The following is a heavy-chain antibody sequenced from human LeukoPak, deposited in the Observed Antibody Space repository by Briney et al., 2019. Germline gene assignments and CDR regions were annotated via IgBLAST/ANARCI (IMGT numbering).Heavy chain of an antibody. J-gene: IGHJ4*02. CDR1: GFGLRNYA. V-gene: IGHV3-23*01. CDR2: ISGGDNS. Sequence: GGSLRLSCAASGFGLRNYAMSWVRQAPGNGLEWVSTISGGDNSYYADSVKGRFTISRDNPKNMLYLQMNSLRAEDTAVYYCAKGRSKYCGGDCYIHDYWGQGTLVTVSS. CDR3: AKGRSKYCGGDCYIHDY. D-gene: IGHD2-21*02.